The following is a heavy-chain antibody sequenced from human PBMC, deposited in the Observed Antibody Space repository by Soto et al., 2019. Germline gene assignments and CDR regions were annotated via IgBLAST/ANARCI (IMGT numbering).Heavy chain of an antibody. CDR2: ISGSGGST. J-gene: IGHJ4*02. D-gene: IGHD6-19*01. CDR3: AKVSPYSSGWYLFDY. Sequence: GGSLRLSCAASGFTFSSYAMSWVRQAPGKGLEWVSAISGSGGSTYYADSVEGRFTISRDNSKNTLYLQMNSLRAEDTAVYYCAKVSPYSSGWYLFDYWGQGTLVTVSS. CDR1: GFTFSSYA. V-gene: IGHV3-23*01.